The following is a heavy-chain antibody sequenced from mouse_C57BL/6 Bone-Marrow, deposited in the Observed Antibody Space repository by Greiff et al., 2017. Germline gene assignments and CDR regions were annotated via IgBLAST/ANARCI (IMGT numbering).Heavy chain of an antibody. D-gene: IGHD1-1*01. CDR3: ARSYYGKGFDV. Sequence: QVQLQQPGAELVKPGASVKLSCKASGYTFTSYWMHWVKQRPGQGLEWIGMIHPNSGSTNYNAKFKSKATLTVDKSSSTAYMQLSSLTSEDSAVYYCARSYYGKGFDVWGTGTTVTVSS. CDR2: IHPNSGST. V-gene: IGHV1-64*01. J-gene: IGHJ1*03. CDR1: GYTFTSYW.